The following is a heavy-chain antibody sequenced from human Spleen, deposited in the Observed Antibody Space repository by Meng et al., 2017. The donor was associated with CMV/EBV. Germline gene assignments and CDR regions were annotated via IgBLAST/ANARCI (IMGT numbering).Heavy chain of an antibody. D-gene: IGHD6-19*01. V-gene: IGHV3-53*01. CDR3: ARDLVYTSGSPFGY. Sequence: AASGFTVSSNYMSWVRQAPGKGLEWVSVIYSGGSTYHADSVKGRFTISRDNSKNTLYLQMNSLRAEDTAVYYCARDLVYTSGSPFGYWGQGTLVTVSS. CDR1: GFTVSSNY. CDR2: IYSGGST. J-gene: IGHJ4*02.